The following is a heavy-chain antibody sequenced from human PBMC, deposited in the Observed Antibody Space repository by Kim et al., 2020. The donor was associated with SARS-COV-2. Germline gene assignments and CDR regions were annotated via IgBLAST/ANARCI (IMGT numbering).Heavy chain of an antibody. CDR3: AKDPAEVLDKNSSGLWPPRPMDV. J-gene: IGHJ6*02. CDR1: GFTFSSYD. Sequence: GGSLRLSCAASGFTFSSYDMHWVRQAPGKGLEWVAVISYDGTNKYYADSVKGRFTISRDNFKNTLYLQMYSLRAEDTAVYYCAKDPAEVLDKNSSGLWPPRPMDVWGQGTTVTVSS. D-gene: IGHD6-19*01. V-gene: IGHV3-30*18. CDR2: ISYDGTNK.